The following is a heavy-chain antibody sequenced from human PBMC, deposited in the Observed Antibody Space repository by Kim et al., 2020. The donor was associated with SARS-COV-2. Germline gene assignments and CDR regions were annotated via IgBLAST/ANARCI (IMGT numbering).Heavy chain of an antibody. V-gene: IGHV4-39*01. J-gene: IGHJ6*03. Sequence: SETLSLTCTQHCGPRCRHLSLWGSPRQPPGLRLTGTGTASSIRNTYSTPSLKSRATISGDTSKNQFSLKLGSVTAADTAVYDCARHQRYSSVWYVAFYYYYMDVWGKGPTVTISS. CDR3: ARHQRYSSVWYVAFYYYYMDV. CDR1: CGPRCRHLSL. CDR2: ASSIRNT. D-gene: IGHD6-19*01.